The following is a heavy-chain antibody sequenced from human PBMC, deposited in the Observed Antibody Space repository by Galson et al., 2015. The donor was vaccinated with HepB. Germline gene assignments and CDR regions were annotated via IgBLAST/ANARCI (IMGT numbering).Heavy chain of an antibody. V-gene: IGHV1-24*01. CDR3: ATDELYYYDSSGYYGFDY. J-gene: IGHJ4*02. CDR1: GYTLTELS. D-gene: IGHD3-22*01. CDR2: FDPEDGET. Sequence: SVKVSCKVSGYTLTELSMHWVRQAPGKGLEWMGGFDPEDGETIYAQKFQGRVTMTEDTSTDTAYMELSSLRSEDTAVYYCATDELYYYDSSGYYGFDYWGQGTLVTVSS.